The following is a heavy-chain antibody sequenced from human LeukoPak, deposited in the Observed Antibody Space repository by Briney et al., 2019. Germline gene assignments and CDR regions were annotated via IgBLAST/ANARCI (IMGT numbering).Heavy chain of an antibody. V-gene: IGHV3-74*01. CDR1: EFTFSSYW. CDR2: INSDGSRT. J-gene: IGHJ4*02. Sequence: PGVSLRLSCAASEFTFSSYWMHWVRQAPGKGLVWVSRINSDGSRTSYADSVKGRFTISRDNAKNTLYLQMNSLRAEDTAVYYCRIAAAGSDYWGQGTLVTVSS. D-gene: IGHD6-13*01. CDR3: RIAAAGSDY.